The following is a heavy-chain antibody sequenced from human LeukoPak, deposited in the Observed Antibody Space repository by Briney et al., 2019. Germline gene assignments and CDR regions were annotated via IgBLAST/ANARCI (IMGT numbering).Heavy chain of an antibody. CDR3: ARDDGPYCTNGVCYPEYFQH. CDR1: GASISSHC. D-gene: IGHD2-8*01. CDR2: ICYSGST. V-gene: IGHV4-59*11. Sequence: SETLSLTCTVSGASISSHCWSWIRQPPGRGLEWIGYICYSGSTNSNPSLKSRVTISVDTSKNQFSLKLSSVTAADTAVYYCARDDGPYCTNGVCYPEYFQHWGQGTLVTVSS. J-gene: IGHJ1*01.